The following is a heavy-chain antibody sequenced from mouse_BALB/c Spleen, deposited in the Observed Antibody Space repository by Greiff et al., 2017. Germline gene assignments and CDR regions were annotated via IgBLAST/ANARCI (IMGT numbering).Heavy chain of an antibody. CDR1: GFTFSSYA. V-gene: IGHV5-9-4*01. CDR2: ISSGGSYT. Sequence: EVMLVESGGGLVKPGGSLKLSCAASGFTFSSYAMSWVRQSPEKRLEWVAEISSGGSYTYYPDTVTGRFTISRDNPKNTLFLQMTSLRSEDTAMYYCARKVITRYAMDYWGQGTSVTVSS. D-gene: IGHD2-4*01. CDR3: ARKVITRYAMDY. J-gene: IGHJ4*01.